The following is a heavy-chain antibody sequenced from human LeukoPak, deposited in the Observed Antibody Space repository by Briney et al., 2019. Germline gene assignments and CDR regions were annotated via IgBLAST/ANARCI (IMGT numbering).Heavy chain of an antibody. J-gene: IGHJ5*02. V-gene: IGHV1-18*01. D-gene: IGHD6-19*01. Sequence: ASVKVSCKTSGYTFTNFAINWVRPAPGQGLEWMGWITAYNGDTNYAQKLQGRVSMTTDTSTSTAYMELRNLSSDDTAVYYCARGGPDSSDQDWFDPWGQGTLVAVSS. CDR2: ITAYNGDT. CDR3: ARGGPDSSDQDWFDP. CDR1: GYTFTNFA.